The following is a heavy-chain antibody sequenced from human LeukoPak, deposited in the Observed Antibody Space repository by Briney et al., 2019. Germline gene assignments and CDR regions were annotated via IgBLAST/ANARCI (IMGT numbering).Heavy chain of an antibody. CDR1: GFTFSSYT. V-gene: IGHV3-23*01. D-gene: IGHD6-19*01. J-gene: IGHJ4*02. Sequence: QPGGSLRLSCAASGFTFSSYTMSWVRQAPGKGLEWVSSMSGSGGSTYYADSVKGRFTISRDNSKNTLYLQMNSLRAEDTAVYYCAKLIPSSGWPETDYWGQGTLVTVSS. CDR3: AKLIPSSGWPETDY. CDR2: MSGSGGST.